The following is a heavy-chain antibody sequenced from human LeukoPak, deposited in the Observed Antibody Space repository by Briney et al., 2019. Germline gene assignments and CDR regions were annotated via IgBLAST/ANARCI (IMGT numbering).Heavy chain of an antibody. CDR3: ATLGGRFGESFDY. CDR1: GYTLTELS. J-gene: IGHJ4*02. CDR2: FDPEDGET. Sequence: ASVEVSCKVSGYTLTELSMHWVRQAPGKGLEWMGGFDPEDGETIYAQKFQGRVTMTEDTSTDTAYMELSSLRSEDTAVYYCATLGGRFGESFDYWGQGTLVTVSS. D-gene: IGHD3-10*01. V-gene: IGHV1-24*01.